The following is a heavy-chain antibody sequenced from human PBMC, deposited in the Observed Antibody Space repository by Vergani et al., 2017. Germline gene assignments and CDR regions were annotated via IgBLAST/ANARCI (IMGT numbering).Heavy chain of an antibody. D-gene: IGHD3-22*01. Sequence: QVQLVQSGAEVKKPGASVKVSCKASGYTFTSYYMHWVRQAPGQGLEWMGIINPSGGSTSYAQKFQGRVTMTRDTSTSTAYMELSSLRSEDTAVYYCARQASYYYDRSGHYYEGWFDPWGQGTLVTVSS. J-gene: IGHJ5*02. V-gene: IGHV1-46*01. CDR3: ARQASYYYDRSGHYYEGWFDP. CDR1: GYTFTSYY. CDR2: INPSGGST.